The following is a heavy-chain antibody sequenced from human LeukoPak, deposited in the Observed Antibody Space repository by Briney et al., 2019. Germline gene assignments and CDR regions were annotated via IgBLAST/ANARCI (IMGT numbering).Heavy chain of an antibody. Sequence: PGRSLRLSCAASGFTFSSYAMHWVRQAPGKGLEWVAVISYDGSNKYYADSVKGRFTISRDNSKNTLYLQMNSLRAEDTAVYYCAPIVVVTSTGFWGQGTLVTVSS. CDR1: GFTFSSYA. D-gene: IGHD3-22*01. CDR3: APIVVVTSTGF. CDR2: ISYDGSNK. V-gene: IGHV3-30-3*01. J-gene: IGHJ4*02.